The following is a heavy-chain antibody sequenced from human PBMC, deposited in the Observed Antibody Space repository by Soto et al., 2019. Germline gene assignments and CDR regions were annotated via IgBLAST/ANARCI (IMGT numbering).Heavy chain of an antibody. D-gene: IGHD7-27*01. J-gene: IGHJ4*02. CDR3: ALNWGLGYCFDY. V-gene: IGHV1-69*02. Sequence: GASVKVSCKASGGTFSSYTISWVRQAPGQGLEWMGRIIPILGIANYAQKFQGRVTITADKSTSTAYMELSSLRSEDTAVYYCALNWGLGYCFDYWGQGTLVTVSS. CDR1: GGTFSSYT. CDR2: IIPILGIA.